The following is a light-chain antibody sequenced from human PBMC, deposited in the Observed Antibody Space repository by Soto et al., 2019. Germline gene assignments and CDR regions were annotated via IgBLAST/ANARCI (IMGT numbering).Light chain of an antibody. CDR2: AAS. V-gene: IGKV1-27*01. J-gene: IGKJ4*01. CDR1: QDIRHF. Sequence: IQMTQSPSALSASVRDRVTITCRASQDIRHFLAWYQHKPGRVPKLLIYAASTLQSGVPSRFSGSGSGTDFILTISSLQPEDAATYSCQKYNTATRTFGGGTTVEI. CDR3: QKYNTATRT.